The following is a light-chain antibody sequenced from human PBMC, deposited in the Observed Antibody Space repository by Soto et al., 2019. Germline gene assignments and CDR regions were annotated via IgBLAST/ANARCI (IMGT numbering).Light chain of an antibody. V-gene: IGKV1-39*01. CDR2: GAS. J-gene: IGKJ1*01. CDR1: QSISTY. Sequence: DIQMTQSPSSLSASVGDRVTITCRASQSISTYLNWYQHKPGKAPKFLIYGASSLQSGVPSRFSGSGSGTDFTLTISSLQPEDFATYYCQQSYSTPWMFGQGTKVEIK. CDR3: QQSYSTPWM.